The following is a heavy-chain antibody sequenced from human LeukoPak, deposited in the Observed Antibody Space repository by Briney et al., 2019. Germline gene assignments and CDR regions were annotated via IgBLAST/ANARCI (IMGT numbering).Heavy chain of an antibody. CDR2: IYFSGST. CDR1: GGSISGYY. Sequence: SETLSLTCTVSGGSISGYYWSWIRQPPGKGLEWIGYIYFSGSTDYNPSLKSRVTISIDTSKNQFSLKLSSVTAADTAVYYCAGLGVIQPFDYWGQGTLVTVSS. V-gene: IGHV4-59*08. J-gene: IGHJ4*02. CDR3: AGLGVIQPFDY. D-gene: IGHD5-18*01.